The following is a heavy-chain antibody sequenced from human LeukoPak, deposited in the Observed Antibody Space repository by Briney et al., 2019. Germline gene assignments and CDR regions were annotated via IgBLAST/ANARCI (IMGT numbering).Heavy chain of an antibody. V-gene: IGHV3-74*01. Sequence: GGSLILSCAASGFTFSSYAMSWVRQAPGKGLVWVSRINSDGSSTSYADSVKGRFTISRDNAKNTLFLQMNSLRAEDTAVYYCARRPGAFDIWGQGTMVTVSS. CDR1: GFTFSSYA. J-gene: IGHJ3*02. CDR3: ARRPGAFDI. D-gene: IGHD2-2*01. CDR2: INSDGSST.